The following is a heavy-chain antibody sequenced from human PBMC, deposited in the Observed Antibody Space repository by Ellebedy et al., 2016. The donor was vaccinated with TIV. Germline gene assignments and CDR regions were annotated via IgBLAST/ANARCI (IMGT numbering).Heavy chain of an antibody. CDR2: IIPIFGTA. Sequence: ASVKVSCKASGYTFTSYYMHWVRQAPGQGLEWMGGIIPIFGTANYAQKFQGRVTITADESTSTAYMELSSLRSEDTAVYYCARALPPTTDYYDSSGYYLAWFDPWGQGTLVTVSS. V-gene: IGHV1-69*13. D-gene: IGHD3-22*01. CDR3: ARALPPTTDYYDSSGYYLAWFDP. J-gene: IGHJ5*02. CDR1: GYTFTSYY.